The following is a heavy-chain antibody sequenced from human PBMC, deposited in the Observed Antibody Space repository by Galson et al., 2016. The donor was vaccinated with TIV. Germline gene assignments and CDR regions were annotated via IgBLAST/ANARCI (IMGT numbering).Heavy chain of an antibody. CDR2: IIESGRST. Sequence: SLRLSCAASGFTFSSYEMNWVRQAPGKGLEWVSYIIESGRSTYYADSVEGRFSISRDNAKNSLYLQMSSLRAEDTAVYYCARGRGYCDTTSCYVDYWGQGTLVTVSS. V-gene: IGHV3-48*03. CDR1: GFTFSSYE. D-gene: IGHD2-2*01. CDR3: ARGRGYCDTTSCYVDY. J-gene: IGHJ4*02.